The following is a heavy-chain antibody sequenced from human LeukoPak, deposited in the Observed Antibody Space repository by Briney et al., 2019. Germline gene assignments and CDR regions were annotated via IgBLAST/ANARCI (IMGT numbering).Heavy chain of an antibody. J-gene: IGHJ6*03. D-gene: IGHD3-10*01. CDR1: GFTFSSYS. V-gene: IGHV3-21*01. CDR3: ARDASLLWFGELSFYYYYYMDV. CDR2: ISSSSSYI. Sequence: GGSLRLSCAASGFTFSSYSINWVRQAPGKGLEWVSSISSSSSYIYYADSVKGRFTISRDNAKNSLYLQMNSLRAEDTAVYYCARDASLLWFGELSFYYYYYMDVWGKGTTVTVSS.